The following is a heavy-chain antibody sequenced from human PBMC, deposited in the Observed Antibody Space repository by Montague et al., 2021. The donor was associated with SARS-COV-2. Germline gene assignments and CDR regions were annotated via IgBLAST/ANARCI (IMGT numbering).Heavy chain of an antibody. CDR1: GGSISSSY. CDR2: IHNSGTR. V-gene: IGHV4-59*01. J-gene: IGHJ4*02. Sequence: SETLSLTCTVSGGSISSSYWCWIRQPPGKGLEWVGYIHNSGTRNYKPTLNSRITISLDTSKNQFSLKLSSLTAADTAVYYCARVHDRDWSDYWGQGSLVTVSS. CDR3: ARVHDRDWSDY. D-gene: IGHD3-9*01.